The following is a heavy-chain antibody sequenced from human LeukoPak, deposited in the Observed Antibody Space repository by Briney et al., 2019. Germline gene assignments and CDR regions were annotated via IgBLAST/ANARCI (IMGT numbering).Heavy chain of an antibody. CDR3: ARDSGLGRPFDY. J-gene: IGHJ4*02. Sequence: PSETLSLTCTVSGYSIRSGYYWGWIRQPPGKGLEWIGIMHHSGNTYYNPSLKSRVTISVDTSKNQFSLKLSSVTAADTAVYYCARDSGLGRPFDYWGQGTLVTVSS. CDR1: GYSIRSGYY. CDR2: MHHSGNT. V-gene: IGHV4-38-2*02.